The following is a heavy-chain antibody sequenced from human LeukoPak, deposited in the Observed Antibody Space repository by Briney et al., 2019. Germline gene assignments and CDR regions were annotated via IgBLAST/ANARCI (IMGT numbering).Heavy chain of an antibody. Sequence: SETLSLTCTVSGGSISSGNYYWSWIRQPPGKGLEWIGYIYYSGSTNYNPSLKSRVTISVDTSKNQFSLKLSSVTAADTAVYYCARDLGFWSGYLGSNWFDPWGQGTLVTVSS. CDR1: GGSISSGNYY. D-gene: IGHD3-3*01. CDR2: IYYSGST. CDR3: ARDLGFWSGYLGSNWFDP. J-gene: IGHJ5*02. V-gene: IGHV4-61*01.